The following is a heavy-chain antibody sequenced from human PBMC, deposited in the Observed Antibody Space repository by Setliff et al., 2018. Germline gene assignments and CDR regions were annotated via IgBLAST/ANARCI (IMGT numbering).Heavy chain of an antibody. CDR1: GGSFNTYA. V-gene: IGHV1-69*05. CDR3: ATEGGSTMTRHYMDV. D-gene: IGHD1-1*01. CDR2: IIPVFGAT. J-gene: IGHJ6*03. Sequence: VASVKVSCKASGGSFNTYAISWVRQAPGQGLEWLGGIIPVFGATNYAQKFQGRLTITTDKPTTTAYMELSSLRSDDTAVYYCATEGGSTMTRHYMDVWGKGTTVTVS.